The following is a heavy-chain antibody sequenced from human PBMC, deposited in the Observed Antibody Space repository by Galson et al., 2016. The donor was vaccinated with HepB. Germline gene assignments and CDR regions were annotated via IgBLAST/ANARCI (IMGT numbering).Heavy chain of an antibody. J-gene: IGHJ6*02. Sequence: SVKVSCKASGYSFTNYGVTWVRQAPGQGLEWVAGISAYNGNTNYAPNLQGSVTMTTDTSMATAYMELRSLRSDDTAVYYCARQYNFWSGYSESYFGMDVWGQGTTVTVSS. CDR3: ARQYNFWSGYSESYFGMDV. CDR1: GYSFTNYG. CDR2: ISAYNGNT. D-gene: IGHD3-3*01. V-gene: IGHV1-18*01.